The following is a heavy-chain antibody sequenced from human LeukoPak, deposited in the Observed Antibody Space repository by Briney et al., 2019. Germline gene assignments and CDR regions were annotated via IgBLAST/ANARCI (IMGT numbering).Heavy chain of an antibody. Sequence: ASVKVSCKASGYTFTSYYMHWVRQAPGQGLEWMGWMNPNSGNTGYAQKFQGRVTMTRNTSISTAYMELSSLRSEDTAVYYCAGRGNYGAFDIWGQGTMVTVSS. CDR1: GYTFTSYY. J-gene: IGHJ3*02. V-gene: IGHV1-8*02. CDR2: MNPNSGNT. D-gene: IGHD3-16*01. CDR3: AGRGNYGAFDI.